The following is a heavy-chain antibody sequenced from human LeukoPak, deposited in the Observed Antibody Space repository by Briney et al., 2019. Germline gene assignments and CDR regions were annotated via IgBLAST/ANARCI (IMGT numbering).Heavy chain of an antibody. CDR2: IIPFFGTP. Sequence: SVTVSCKCSGATFSNYAINWVRQAPGQGLEWMGGIIPFFGTPNYGQKCQGRLTITTDESASTAYMELSSLKSEDTAIYFCARAAGFNYDGDKWFDPWGQGTLVTVSS. V-gene: IGHV1-69*05. D-gene: IGHD3-16*01. CDR3: ARAAGFNYDGDKWFDP. J-gene: IGHJ5*02. CDR1: GATFSNYA.